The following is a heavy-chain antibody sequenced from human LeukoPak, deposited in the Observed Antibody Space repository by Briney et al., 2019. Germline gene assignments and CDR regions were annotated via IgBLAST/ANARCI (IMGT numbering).Heavy chain of an antibody. Sequence: PGGSLRLSCAASDFTVSINYMSWVRQAPGKGLEWVSVIYSGGSTYYADSVKGRFTISRDNSKNTLYLQMNSLRAEDTAVYYCARRYSSGWYDYWGQGTLVTVSS. CDR3: ARRYSSGWYDY. CDR1: DFTVSINY. J-gene: IGHJ4*02. V-gene: IGHV3-53*01. CDR2: IYSGGST. D-gene: IGHD6-19*01.